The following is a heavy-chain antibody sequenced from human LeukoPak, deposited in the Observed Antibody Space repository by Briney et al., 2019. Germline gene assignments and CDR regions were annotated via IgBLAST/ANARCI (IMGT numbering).Heavy chain of an antibody. D-gene: IGHD1-26*01. CDR1: GFTFNNYA. J-gene: IGHJ4*02. CDR2: ISGSGGST. CDR3: AKDRSSGSYPRGNEY. Sequence: PGGSLRLSCAASGFTFNNYAMNWVRQAPGKGLEWVSSISGSGGSTYYADSVKGRFTISRDNSNSTLYLQMNSLRAEDTAVYYCAKDRSSGSYPRGNEYWGRGTLVTVSS. V-gene: IGHV3-23*01.